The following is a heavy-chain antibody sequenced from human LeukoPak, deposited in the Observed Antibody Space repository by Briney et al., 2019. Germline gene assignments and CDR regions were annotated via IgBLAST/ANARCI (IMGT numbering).Heavy chain of an antibody. CDR1: GYTFTSYG. CDR2: ISAYNGNT. CDR3: ARDPSSSGELDY. D-gene: IGHD6-19*01. Sequence: ASVKVSCKASGYTFTSYGISWVRQAPGQGLEWMGWISAYNGNTNYAQKFQGRVTMTRDTSISTAYMELSRLRSDDTAVYYCARDPSSSGELDYWGQGTLVTVSS. V-gene: IGHV1-18*01. J-gene: IGHJ4*02.